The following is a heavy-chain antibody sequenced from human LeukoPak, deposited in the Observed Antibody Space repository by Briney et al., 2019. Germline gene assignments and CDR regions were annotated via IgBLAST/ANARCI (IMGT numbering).Heavy chain of an antibody. J-gene: IGHJ6*02. V-gene: IGHV3-23*01. CDR1: GFTFSITW. Sequence: GGSLRLSCAASGFTFSITWMSWVRQAPGKGLEWVSAISGSGGSTYYADSVKGRFTISRDNSKNTLYLQMNSLRAEDTAVYHCATPLAAAVSGGYYYYYGMDVWGQGTTVTVSS. D-gene: IGHD6-13*01. CDR2: ISGSGGST. CDR3: ATPLAAAVSGGYYYYYGMDV.